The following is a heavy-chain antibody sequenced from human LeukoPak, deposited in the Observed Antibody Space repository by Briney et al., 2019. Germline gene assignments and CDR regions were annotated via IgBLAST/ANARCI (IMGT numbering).Heavy chain of an antibody. V-gene: IGHV3-7*01. CDR2: MNQDGSAI. D-gene: IGHD6-19*01. J-gene: IGHJ4*02. CDR1: GLILSSYG. Sequence: GTSLRLSCAASGLILSSYGIHWVRQAPGKGLEWVAHMNQDGSAIYYVDSVKGRFTISRDNAKNSLCLQMTGLTVADTAVYYCARTVPGYPDDYFDYWGQGTLVTVSS. CDR3: ARTVPGYPDDYFDY.